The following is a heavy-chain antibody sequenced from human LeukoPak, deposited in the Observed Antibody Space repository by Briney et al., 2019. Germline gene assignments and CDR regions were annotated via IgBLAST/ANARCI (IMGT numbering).Heavy chain of an antibody. CDR3: ARLGYIGSSVGYDY. CDR1: GGSISSSNW. D-gene: IGHD6-6*01. Sequence: SETLSLTCAVSGGSISSSNWWSWVRQPPGKGLEWIGEIYHSGSTNYNPSLKSRVTISVDKSKNQFSLKLSSVTAADTAVYYCARLGYIGSSVGYDYWGQGTLVTVSS. CDR2: IYHSGST. V-gene: IGHV4-4*02. J-gene: IGHJ4*02.